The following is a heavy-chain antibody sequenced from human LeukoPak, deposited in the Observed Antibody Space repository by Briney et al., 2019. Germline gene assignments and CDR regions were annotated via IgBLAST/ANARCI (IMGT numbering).Heavy chain of an antibody. D-gene: IGHD3-10*01. J-gene: IGHJ6*03. V-gene: IGHV3-48*03. CDR3: ARGPGDYGSGRGYYYYMDV. CDR2: ISSSGSTI. CDR1: GFTFSSYE. Sequence: GGSLRLSCAASGFTFSSYEMNWVRQAPGKGLEWVSYISSSGSTIYYADSVKGRFTISRDNAKNSLYLQMNSLRAEDTAVYYCARGPGDYGSGRGYYYYMDVWGKGTTVTVSS.